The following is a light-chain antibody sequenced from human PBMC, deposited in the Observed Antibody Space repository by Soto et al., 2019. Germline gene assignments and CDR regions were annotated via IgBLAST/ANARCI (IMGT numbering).Light chain of an antibody. V-gene: IGKV3-20*01. CDR1: QSVSSSY. CDR2: GAS. Sequence: EIVLTQSPGTPSLSPGERATLSCRASQSVSSSYLAWYQQKPGQAPRLLIYGASSRATGIPDRFSGSESGTDFTLTISRLEPEDFAVYYCQQYGSSITFGQGTRLEIK. CDR3: QQYGSSIT. J-gene: IGKJ5*01.